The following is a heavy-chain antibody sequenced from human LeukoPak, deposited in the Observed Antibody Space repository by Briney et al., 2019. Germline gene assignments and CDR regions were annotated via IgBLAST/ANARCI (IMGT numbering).Heavy chain of an antibody. CDR3: AKVLSGSQDY. CDR2: IGGGGEST. D-gene: IGHD1-26*01. J-gene: IGHJ4*02. Sequence: PGGSLRLSCAASGFTFGSYAMSWVRQAPGKRLEWVSTIGGGGESTYYADSAKGRFTNSRDNSKNTVYLQMNSLRAEDTAVYYCAKVLSGSQDYWGQGTLVTVFS. CDR1: GFTFGSYA. V-gene: IGHV3-23*01.